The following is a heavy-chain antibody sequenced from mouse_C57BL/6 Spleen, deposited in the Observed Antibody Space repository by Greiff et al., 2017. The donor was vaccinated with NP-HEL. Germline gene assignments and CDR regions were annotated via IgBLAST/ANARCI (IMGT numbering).Heavy chain of an antibody. CDR1: GYTFTDYN. V-gene: IGHV1-22*01. D-gene: IGHD1-1*01. CDR3: ARECYGSSYGDAMDD. Sequence: VQLKQSGPELVKPGASVKMSCKASGYTFTDYNMHWVKQSHGKSLEWIGYINPNNGGTSYNQKFKGKATLTVNKSSSTAYMELRSLTSEDSAVYYCARECYGSSYGDAMDDWGQGTSVTVSS. CDR2: INPNNGGT. J-gene: IGHJ4*01.